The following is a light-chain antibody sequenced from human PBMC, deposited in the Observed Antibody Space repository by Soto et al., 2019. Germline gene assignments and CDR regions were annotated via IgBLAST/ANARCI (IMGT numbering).Light chain of an antibody. CDR2: GAS. CDR1: QSVNSN. CDR3: QQYGSSPPYT. V-gene: IGKV3-20*01. Sequence: EIVMTQSPATLSVSPGEGATLSCRASQSVNSNLAWYQQKPGQAPRLLIFGASSRASDIPDRFSGSGSGTDFTLTISRLEPEDFAVYYCQQYGSSPPYTFGQGTKLEIK. J-gene: IGKJ2*01.